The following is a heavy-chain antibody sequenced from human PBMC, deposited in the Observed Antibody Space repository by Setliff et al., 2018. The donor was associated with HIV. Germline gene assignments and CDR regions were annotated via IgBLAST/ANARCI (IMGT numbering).Heavy chain of an antibody. D-gene: IGHD6-13*01. Sequence: SETLSLTCTVSGGSISSYYWNWIRQPAGKGLEWIGHIYPSGSTNYNPSLKSRVTMSVDTSKSQFSLELSSVTAADTAVYYCASELQGHSSSWPNYWGQGTLVTVSS. V-gene: IGHV4-4*07. CDR3: ASELQGHSSSWPNY. CDR1: GGSISSYY. CDR2: IYPSGST. J-gene: IGHJ4*02.